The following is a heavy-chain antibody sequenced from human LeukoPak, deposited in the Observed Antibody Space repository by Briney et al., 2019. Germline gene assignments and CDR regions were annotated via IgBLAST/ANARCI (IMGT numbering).Heavy chain of an antibody. J-gene: IGHJ4*02. CDR3: ATMGCSSTSCYDFDY. Sequence: GGSLRLSCAASGFTFDDYAMHWVRQVPGKGLEWVSGISWNSGSIGYADSVKGRFTISRDNAKNSLYLQMNSLRAEDTAVYYCATMGCSSTSCYDFDYWGQGTLVTVSS. V-gene: IGHV3-9*01. CDR2: ISWNSGSI. D-gene: IGHD2-2*01. CDR1: GFTFDDYA.